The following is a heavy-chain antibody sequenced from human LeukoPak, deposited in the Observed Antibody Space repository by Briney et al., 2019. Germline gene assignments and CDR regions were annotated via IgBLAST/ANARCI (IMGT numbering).Heavy chain of an antibody. J-gene: IGHJ4*02. CDR3: ATVGSRDSSVPFDY. Sequence: ASVKVSCEVSGYTLTELSMHWVRQAPGKGLEWMGGFDPEDGETIYAQKFQGRVTMTEDTSTDTAYMELSSLRSEDTAVYYCATVGSRDSSVPFDYWGQGTLVTVSS. CDR2: FDPEDGET. D-gene: IGHD3-22*01. CDR1: GYTLTELS. V-gene: IGHV1-24*01.